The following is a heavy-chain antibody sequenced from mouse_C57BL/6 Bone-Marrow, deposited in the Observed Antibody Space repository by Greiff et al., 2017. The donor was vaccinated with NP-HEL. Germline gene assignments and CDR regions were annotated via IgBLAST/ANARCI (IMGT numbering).Heavy chain of an antibody. Sequence: EVQLQQSGAELVRPGASVKLSCTASGFNIKDDYMHWVKQRPEQGLEWIGWIDPENGDTEYASKFQGKATITADTSSNTAYLQLSSLTSEDTAVYYCTTLSYYGNYGYFDVWGTGTTVTVSS. V-gene: IGHV14-4*01. D-gene: IGHD2-10*01. J-gene: IGHJ1*03. CDR1: GFNIKDDY. CDR3: TTLSYYGNYGYFDV. CDR2: IDPENGDT.